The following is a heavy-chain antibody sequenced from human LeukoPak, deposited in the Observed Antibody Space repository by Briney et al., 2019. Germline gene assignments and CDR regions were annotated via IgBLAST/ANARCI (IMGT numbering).Heavy chain of an antibody. J-gene: IGHJ4*02. D-gene: IGHD3-22*01. CDR1: GFTSTSYA. CDR3: AKEAYDSSGYCEGPAGYFDY. Sequence: SLTPSCAASGFTSTSYAMSCVRQPPGKGLEWVSATSVIGGSTYYAASVKGRFTISRDNTKNTLYLQISSLRAADTAVYYCAKEAYDSSGYCEGPAGYFDYWGQGSLVTVSS. CDR2: TSVIGGST. V-gene: IGHV3-23*01.